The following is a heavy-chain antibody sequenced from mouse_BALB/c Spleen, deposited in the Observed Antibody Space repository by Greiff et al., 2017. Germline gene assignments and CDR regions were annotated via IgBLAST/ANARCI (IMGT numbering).Heavy chain of an antibody. V-gene: IGHV1-15*01. CDR2: IDPDTGGT. Sequence: QVQLQQSGAELVRPGASVTLSCKASGYTFTDYEMHWVKQTPVHGLEWIGAIDPDTGGTAYNQKFKGKATLTADKSSSTAYMELRSLTSEDSAVYYCTIYYDYEFADWGQGTLVTVSA. CDR3: TIYYDYEFAD. CDR1: GYTFTDYE. D-gene: IGHD2-4*01. J-gene: IGHJ3*01.